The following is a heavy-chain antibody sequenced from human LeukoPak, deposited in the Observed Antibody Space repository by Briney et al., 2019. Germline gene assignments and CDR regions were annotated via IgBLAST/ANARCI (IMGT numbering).Heavy chain of an antibody. CDR1: GGSFSGYY. CDR3: ARSYDSSGYYLDY. V-gene: IGHV4-34*01. Sequence: SETLSLTCAVYGGSFSGYYWSWIRQPPGKGLEWIGEINHSGSTNYNRYLKSRVTISVDKSKNQFSLTLSSVDDADTAVYYCARSYDSSGYYLDYWGQGTLVTVSS. CDR2: INHSGST. J-gene: IGHJ4*02. D-gene: IGHD3-22*01.